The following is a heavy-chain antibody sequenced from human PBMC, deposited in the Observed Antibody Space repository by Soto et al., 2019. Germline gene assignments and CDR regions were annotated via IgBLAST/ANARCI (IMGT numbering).Heavy chain of an antibody. CDR1: GGTLSDYA. CDR2: TMTNVNTA. CDR3: AVAAVREILTEQSSGMAV. J-gene: IGHJ6*02. D-gene: IGHD3-10*01. V-gene: IGHV1-69*13. Sequence: SLKVSCKASGGTLSDYAFSWVRQARGQGLEWRGGTMTNVNTANYEQKFQVRLTITANESTNTANMELSSLTSEDTAMYYCAVAAVREILTEQSSGMAVWVQGTTVTVSS.